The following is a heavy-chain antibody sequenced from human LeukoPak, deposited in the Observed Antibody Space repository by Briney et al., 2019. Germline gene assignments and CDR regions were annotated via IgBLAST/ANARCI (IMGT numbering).Heavy chain of an antibody. J-gene: IGHJ5*02. CDR3: ATEWGIIAADNWFDP. Sequence: GGSLRLSCAASGFTFSSYEMNWVRQAPGKGLEWVSYISSSGSTIYYADSVKGRFTISRDNAKNSLYLQMNSLRAEDTAVYYGATEWGIIAADNWFDPWGQGTLVTVSS. CDR2: ISSSGSTI. V-gene: IGHV3-48*03. D-gene: IGHD6-13*01. CDR1: GFTFSSYE.